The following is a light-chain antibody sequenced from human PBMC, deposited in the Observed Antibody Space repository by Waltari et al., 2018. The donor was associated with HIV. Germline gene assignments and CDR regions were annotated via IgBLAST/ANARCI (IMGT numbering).Light chain of an antibody. CDR2: NVI. CDR1: SSDVGGYNY. CDR3: SSHAGSKVV. V-gene: IGLV2-8*01. Sequence: QSALTQPPSASGSPGQSVTLSCTGTSSDVGGYNYVSWHQQHPGKAPKLMIYNVIKTPSGVPSRFSGSRSGDAASLTVAGLQPEDEADYYCSSHAGSKVVFGGGTRLTVL. J-gene: IGLJ2*01.